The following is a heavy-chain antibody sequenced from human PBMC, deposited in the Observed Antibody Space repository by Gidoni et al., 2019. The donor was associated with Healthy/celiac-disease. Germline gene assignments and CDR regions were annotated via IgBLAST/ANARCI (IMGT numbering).Heavy chain of an antibody. CDR2: IYYSGST. CDR1: GGSISTGGYY. CDR3: ARGWGIVVVPAAIGYYYYGMDV. V-gene: IGHV4-31*03. D-gene: IGHD2-2*02. J-gene: IGHJ6*02. Sequence: QVQLQESGPGLVKPSQTLSLTCTVSGGSISTGGYYWSCIRQHPGKGLEWIGYIYYSGSTYYNPSLKSRVTISVDTSKNQFSLKLSSVTAADTAVYYCARGWGIVVVPAAIGYYYYGMDVWGQGTTVTVSS.